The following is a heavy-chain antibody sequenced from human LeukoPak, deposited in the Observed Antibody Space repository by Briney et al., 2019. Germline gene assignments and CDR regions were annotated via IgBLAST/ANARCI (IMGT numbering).Heavy chain of an antibody. V-gene: IGHV3-66*01. Sequence: GGSLRLSCAASGFTFSSYEMNWVRQAPGKGLEWVSVIYSGGSTYYADSVKGRFTISRDNSKNTLYLQMNSLRAEDTAVYYRARDSSNYYFDYWGQGTLVTVSS. D-gene: IGHD4-11*01. CDR1: GFTFSSYE. J-gene: IGHJ4*02. CDR2: IYSGGST. CDR3: ARDSSNYYFDY.